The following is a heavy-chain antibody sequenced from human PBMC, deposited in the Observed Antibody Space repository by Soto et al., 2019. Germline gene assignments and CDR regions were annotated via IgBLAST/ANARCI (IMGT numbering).Heavy chain of an antibody. CDR2: IYPGDSDT. V-gene: IGHV5-51*03. CDR1: GYSFTSYW. D-gene: IGHD2-2*01. Sequence: EVQLVQSGAEMKKPGESLKISCKGSGYSFTSYWIGWVRQMPGKGLEWMGIIYPGDSDTRYSRSFQGQVNISADKSISTAYLQCSSLKASDTAMYYCARLRRYCSSTRCYCYMDVWGKGNTVTVSS. CDR3: ARLRRYCSSTRCYCYMDV. J-gene: IGHJ6*03.